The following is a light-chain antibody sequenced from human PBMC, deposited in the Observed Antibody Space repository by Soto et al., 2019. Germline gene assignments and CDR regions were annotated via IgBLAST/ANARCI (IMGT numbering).Light chain of an antibody. CDR1: QSIGTS. CDR3: QQSYTAPFT. CDR2: SAS. J-gene: IGKJ3*01. V-gene: IGKV1-39*01. Sequence: DFQMTQSPSSLSASVGDRVPITCRASQSIGTSLNWYQQKPGKAPKLLIYSASTLQGGGPSRFSGSGSGTDFTLTISSLQPEDFATYYCQQSYTAPFTFGPGTKVDVK.